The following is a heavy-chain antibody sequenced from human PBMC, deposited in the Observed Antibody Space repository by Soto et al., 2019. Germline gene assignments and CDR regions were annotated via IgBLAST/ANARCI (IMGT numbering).Heavy chain of an antibody. CDR1: GYTFTSYG. V-gene: IGHV1-18*01. Sequence: GASVKVSCKASGYTFTSYGISWVRQAPGQGLEWMGWISAYNGNTNYAQKPQGRVTMTTDTSTSTAYMELRSLRSDDTAVYYCARGDYYDSSGYYYPFDYWGQGTLVTVSS. CDR2: ISAYNGNT. D-gene: IGHD3-22*01. CDR3: ARGDYYDSSGYYYPFDY. J-gene: IGHJ4*02.